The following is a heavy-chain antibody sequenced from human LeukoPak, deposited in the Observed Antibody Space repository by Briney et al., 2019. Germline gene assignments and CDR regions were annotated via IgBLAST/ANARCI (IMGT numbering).Heavy chain of an antibody. J-gene: IGHJ5*02. Sequence: SETLSLTCTVSGGSITSGSHFWSWIRQPAGKGLEWIGRIYTSGSTIYNPSLKSRVTISVDTSKNQFSLKLSSVTAADTAVYYCARVSDGYSSRDWFDPWGQGTLVIVSS. CDR3: ARVSDGYSSRDWFDP. CDR1: GGSITSGSHF. CDR2: IYTSGST. V-gene: IGHV4-61*02. D-gene: IGHD5-24*01.